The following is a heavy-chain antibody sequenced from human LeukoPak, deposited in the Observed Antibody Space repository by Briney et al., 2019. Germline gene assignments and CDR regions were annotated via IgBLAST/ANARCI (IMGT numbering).Heavy chain of an antibody. V-gene: IGHV4-61*01. CDR2: IYYSGTT. CDR3: ARVFGVNWFDP. D-gene: IGHD3-3*01. J-gene: IGHJ5*02. CDR1: GGSVRSGSYY. Sequence: SETLSLTCTVSGGSVRSGSYYWSWIRQPPGKGLEWIGYIYYSGTTNYNPSLKSRVTISVDTSKNQFSLKLKSVTAADTAVYYCARVFGVNWFDPWGQGTLVTVSS.